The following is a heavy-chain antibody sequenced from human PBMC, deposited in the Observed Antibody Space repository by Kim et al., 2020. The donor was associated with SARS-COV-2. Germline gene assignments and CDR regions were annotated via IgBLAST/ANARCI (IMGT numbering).Heavy chain of an antibody. D-gene: IGHD2-15*01. CDR3: AKERRKYCSGGSCHLEY. J-gene: IGHJ4*02. CDR2: IWYDGSNK. V-gene: IGHV3-33*06. Sequence: GGSLRLSCAASRFTFSSYGLHWVRQAPGKGLEWVAVIWYDGSNKYHADSVKGRFTISRDNSKNTLYLQMNNLRAEDTAVYYCAKERRKYCSGGSCHLEYWGQGTLGTVSS. CDR1: RFTFSSYG.